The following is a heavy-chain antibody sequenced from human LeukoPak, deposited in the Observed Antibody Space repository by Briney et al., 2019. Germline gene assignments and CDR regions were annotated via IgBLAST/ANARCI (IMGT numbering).Heavy chain of an antibody. CDR2: INPSGGST. J-gene: IGHJ6*02. CDR1: GYTFTSYD. CDR3: ARGTVTTSDYYYYYGMDV. Sequence: APVKVSCKASGYTFTSYDINWVRQAPGQGLEWMGIINPSGGSTSYAQKFQGRVTMTRDTSTSTVYMELSSLRSEDTAVYYCARGTVTTSDYYYYYGMDVWGQGTTVTVSS. D-gene: IGHD4-17*01. V-gene: IGHV1-46*01.